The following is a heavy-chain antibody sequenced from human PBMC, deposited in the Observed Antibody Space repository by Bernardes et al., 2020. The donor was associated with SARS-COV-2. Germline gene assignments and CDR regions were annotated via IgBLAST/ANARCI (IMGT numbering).Heavy chain of an antibody. V-gene: IGHV3-23*01. CDR3: AIDVAGEYST. Sequence: GGSLRLSCATSGITFSTSDMAWVRQAPGKGLEWVSTISAIRNTHYADPVKGRFTISRDNSRNTLYLQMNNLRAEDTAVYYCAIDVAGEYSTWGQGTLVTVSS. CDR2: ISAIRNT. CDR1: GITFSTSD. J-gene: IGHJ5*02. D-gene: IGHD3-16*01.